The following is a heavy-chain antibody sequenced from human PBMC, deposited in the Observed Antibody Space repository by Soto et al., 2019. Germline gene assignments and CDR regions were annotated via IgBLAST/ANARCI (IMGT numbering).Heavy chain of an antibody. V-gene: IGHV1-3*01. Sequence: GASVKVSCKASGYTFTSYAMHWVRQAPGQRLEWMGWINAGNGNTKYLQKFQGRVTITRDTSASTAYMELSSLRSEDTAVYYCARDPQLLWFGELFPGDNWFDPWGQGTLVTVSS. CDR2: INAGNGNT. D-gene: IGHD3-10*01. CDR3: ARDPQLLWFGELFPGDNWFDP. CDR1: GYTFTSYA. J-gene: IGHJ5*02.